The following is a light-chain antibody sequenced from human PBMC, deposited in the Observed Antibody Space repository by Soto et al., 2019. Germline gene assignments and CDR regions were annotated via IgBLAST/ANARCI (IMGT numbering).Light chain of an antibody. J-gene: IGLJ1*01. CDR1: SSDVGGYNY. CDR3: SSYTSSSTLSTYD. V-gene: IGLV2-14*03. Sequence: QSALTQPASVSGSPGQSITISCTGTSSDVGGYNYVSWYQHHPGKAPKLMIYDVSNRPSGVSNRFSGSKSGNTASLIISGLQAEDEADYYCSSYTSSSTLSTYDFGTGTKLTVL. CDR2: DVS.